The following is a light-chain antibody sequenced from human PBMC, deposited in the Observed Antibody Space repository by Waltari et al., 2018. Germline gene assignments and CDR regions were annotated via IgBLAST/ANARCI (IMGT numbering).Light chain of an antibody. CDR3: CSHTTTHSLV. CDR1: SSDIGAYNL. CDR2: EVS. V-gene: IGLV2-23*02. Sequence: QSALTQPASVSGSPGQSITVSCPGSSSDIGAYNLVSWFQQHPGAVPKLLIYEVSERPSGVSNRFSGSKSGNTASLTVSGLQPEDEAHYYCCSHTTTHSLVFGGGTRVTVL. J-gene: IGLJ2*01.